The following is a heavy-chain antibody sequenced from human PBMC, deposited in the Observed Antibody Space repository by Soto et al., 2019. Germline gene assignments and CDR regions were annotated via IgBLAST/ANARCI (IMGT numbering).Heavy chain of an antibody. CDR3: ARHDSGAGYDYNGLDV. Sequence: PSETLSLTCTVSGGSITSSSYYWGWIRQPPGKGLEWIGNIYYSGTTNYNPSLKSRVTISVDTSKNQFSLKLSSVTAADTAVYYCARHDSGAGYDYNGLDVWGQGATVTVSS. J-gene: IGHJ6*02. D-gene: IGHD3-22*01. CDR1: GGSITSSSYY. CDR2: IYYSGTT. V-gene: IGHV4-39*01.